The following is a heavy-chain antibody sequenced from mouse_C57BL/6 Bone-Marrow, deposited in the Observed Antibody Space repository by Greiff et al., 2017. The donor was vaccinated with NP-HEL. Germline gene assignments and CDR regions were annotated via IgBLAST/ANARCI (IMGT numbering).Heavy chain of an antibody. CDR1: GFSFNTYA. J-gene: IGHJ2*01. D-gene: IGHD2-3*01. CDR3: VRQGYDGYYLDY. V-gene: IGHV10-1*01. Sequence: DVMLVESGGGLVQPKGSLKLSCAASGFSFNTYAMNWVRQAPGQGLEWVASIRSKSNNYATYYADSLKDRFTIARDDSESMLYLQMNNLKTEDTAMYYCVRQGYDGYYLDYWGQGTTLTVSS. CDR2: IRSKSNNYAT.